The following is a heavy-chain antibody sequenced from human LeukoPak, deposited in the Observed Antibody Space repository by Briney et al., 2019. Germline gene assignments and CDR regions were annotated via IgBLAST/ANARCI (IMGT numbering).Heavy chain of an antibody. J-gene: IGHJ4*02. CDR1: GFTFSSYA. V-gene: IGHV3-23*01. CDR3: AKSRTPGFDY. Sequence: GGSLRLSCTASGFTFSSYAMSWVRQAPGRGLEWVSFISGSGGNTYYADSVKGRFTISRDNSKNTLYLQMNRLRAEDTALYYCAKSRTPGFDYWGQGTLVTVSS. D-gene: IGHD2-15*01. CDR2: ISGSGGNT.